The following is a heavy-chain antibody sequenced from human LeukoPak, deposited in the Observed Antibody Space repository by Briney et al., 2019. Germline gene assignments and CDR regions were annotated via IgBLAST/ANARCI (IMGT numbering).Heavy chain of an antibody. CDR2: INSDGSRI. V-gene: IGHV3-74*01. D-gene: IGHD4-17*01. CDR1: GFTFSRYW. Sequence: GGSLRLSCAASGFTFSRYWMHWVRQAPGKGLVWVSRINSDGSRISYAGSVKGRFTISRDNAKNTLYLQMNSLRAEDTAVYYCARDADYGDWGGIDPWGQGTLVTVSS. CDR3: ARDADYGDWGGIDP. J-gene: IGHJ5*02.